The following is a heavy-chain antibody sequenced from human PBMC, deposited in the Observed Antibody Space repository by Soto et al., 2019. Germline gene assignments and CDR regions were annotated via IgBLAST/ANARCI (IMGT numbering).Heavy chain of an antibody. Sequence: SETLSLTCTVSGGSVSSGSYYWSWIRQPPGKGLEWIGYIYYSGSTNYNPSLKSRITISVDTSKNQFSLELSSVTAADTAVYYCARAPQRGSHWYNYWGQGTLVTVSS. CDR2: IYYSGST. CDR3: ARAPQRGSHWYNY. CDR1: GGSVSSGSYY. J-gene: IGHJ4*02. V-gene: IGHV4-61*01. D-gene: IGHD1-26*01.